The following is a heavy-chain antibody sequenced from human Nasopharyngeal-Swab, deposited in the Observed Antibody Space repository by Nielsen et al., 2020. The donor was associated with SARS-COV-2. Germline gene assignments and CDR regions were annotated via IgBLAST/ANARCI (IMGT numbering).Heavy chain of an antibody. CDR3: ARDSRYYYYGMDV. J-gene: IGHJ6*02. Sequence: SETLSLTCTVSGGSISSYYWSWIRQPPGRGLEWIGYIYYSGSTNYNPSLKSRVTISVDTSKNQFSLKLSSVTAADTAVYYCARDSRYYYYGMDVWGQGTTVTVSS. V-gene: IGHV4-59*13. CDR2: IYYSGST. CDR1: GGSISSYY.